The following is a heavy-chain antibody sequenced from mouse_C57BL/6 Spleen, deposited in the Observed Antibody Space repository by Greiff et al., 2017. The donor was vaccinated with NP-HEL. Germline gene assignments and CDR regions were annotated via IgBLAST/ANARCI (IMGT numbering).Heavy chain of an antibody. CDR3: TRDSNYVRFAD. V-gene: IGHV1-15*01. D-gene: IGHD2-5*01. J-gene: IGHJ3*01. Sequence: VQLQQSGAELVRPGASVTLSCKASGYTFTDYEMHWVKQTPVHGLEWIGAIDPETGGTAYNQKFKGKAILTADKSSSTAYMELRSLTSEDSAVYYCTRDSNYVRFADWGQGTLVTVSA. CDR1: GYTFTDYE. CDR2: IDPETGGT.